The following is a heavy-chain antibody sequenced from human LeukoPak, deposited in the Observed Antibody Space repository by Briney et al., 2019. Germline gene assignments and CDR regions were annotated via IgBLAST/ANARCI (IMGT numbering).Heavy chain of an antibody. CDR2: INPDGGGT. D-gene: IGHD5-24*01. CDR1: GYTFTGYY. J-gene: IGHJ4*02. CDR3: ARDRYGDGFAHFDY. V-gene: IGHV1-2*02. Sequence: ASVKVSCKTSGYTFTGYYVHWVRQAPGQGLECLGWINPDGGGTKYEQKFQGRVTMTRDTSISTAYMELSRLRSDDTAVYFCARDRYGDGFAHFDYWGQGTLVTVSS.